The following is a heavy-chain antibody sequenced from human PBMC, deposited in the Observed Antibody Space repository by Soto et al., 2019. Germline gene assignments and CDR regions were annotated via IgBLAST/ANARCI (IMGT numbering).Heavy chain of an antibody. CDR2: ISSNGGST. Sequence: GGSLRLSCAASGFTFSSYAMHWVRQAPGKGLEYVSAISSNGGSTYYANSVKGRFTISRDNSKNTLYLQMGSLRAEDMAVYYCARDRGVAAHQVDYWGQGTLVTVSS. D-gene: IGHD6-6*01. CDR3: ARDRGVAAHQVDY. J-gene: IGHJ4*02. V-gene: IGHV3-64*01. CDR1: GFTFSSYA.